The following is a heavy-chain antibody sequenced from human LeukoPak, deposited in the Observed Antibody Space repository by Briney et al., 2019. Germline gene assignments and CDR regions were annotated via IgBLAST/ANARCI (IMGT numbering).Heavy chain of an antibody. D-gene: IGHD3-22*01. J-gene: IGHJ6*03. V-gene: IGHV3-7*01. CDR2: IKEDGNEK. Sequence: GGSLRLSCAASGFTFSSYWLSWLRQAPGKGLEGVANIKEDGNEKYYVDSVKGRFTISRDNAKNSLHLQMNSLRAEDTAVYYCASQYYYDSSGFYYYYMDVWGKGTTVTVSS. CDR3: ASQYYYDSSGFYYYYMDV. CDR1: GFTFSSYW.